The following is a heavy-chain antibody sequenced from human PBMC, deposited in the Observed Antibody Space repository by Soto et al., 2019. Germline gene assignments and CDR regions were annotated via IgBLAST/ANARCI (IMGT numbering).Heavy chain of an antibody. CDR3: ARLGATANLDY. J-gene: IGHJ4*02. CDR1: GFTVSTNY. Sequence: GGSLRLSCAASGFTVSTNYMSWVRQAPGKGLEWVSVIYSGGTTYYADSVKGRFTISRDSSKNTLYLQMNSLRAEDTAVYYCARLGATANLDYWGQGTLVTVYS. CDR2: IYSGGTT. V-gene: IGHV3-53*01. D-gene: IGHD2-21*02.